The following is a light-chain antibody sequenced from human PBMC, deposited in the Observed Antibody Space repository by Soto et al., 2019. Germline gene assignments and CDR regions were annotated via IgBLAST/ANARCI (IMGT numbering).Light chain of an antibody. CDR2: GAS. CDR3: HQYDSSPLT. J-gene: IGKJ4*01. CDR1: QSVSSSY. V-gene: IGKV3-20*01. Sequence: EIVLTQSPGTLSLSPGERATLSCRARQSVSSSYLAWYQQKTGQAPKLLTYGASSRATGIPDRFSGSGSGTDFPLTISRLEPEDFEVYYCHQYDSSPLTFGGGTKVEIK.